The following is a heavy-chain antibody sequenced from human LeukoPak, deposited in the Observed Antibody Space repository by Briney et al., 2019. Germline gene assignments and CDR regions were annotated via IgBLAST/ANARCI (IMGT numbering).Heavy chain of an antibody. V-gene: IGHV4-59*01. CDR1: GGSISSYY. CDR3: ARDGSSWYFDY. Sequence: SETLSLTCTVSGGSISSYYWSWIRQPPGKGLEWIGYIYYSGSTNYNPSLKSRVTISVDTSKNHFSLKLSSVTAADTAVYYCARDGSSWYFDYWGQGTLVTVSS. J-gene: IGHJ4*02. D-gene: IGHD6-13*01. CDR2: IYYSGST.